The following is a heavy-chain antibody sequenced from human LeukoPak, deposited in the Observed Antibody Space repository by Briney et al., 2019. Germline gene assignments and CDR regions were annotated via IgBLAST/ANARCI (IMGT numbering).Heavy chain of an antibody. D-gene: IGHD3-9*01. CDR2: IKSKTDGGTT. J-gene: IGHJ4*02. Sequence: GRSLRLSCAASGFTFSNAWMSWVRQAPGKGLEWVGRIKSKTDGGTTDYAAPVKGRFTISRDDSKNTLYLQMNSLKTEDTAVYYCTTHYDILTGYWDCWGQGTLVTVSS. CDR3: TTHYDILTGYWDC. CDR1: GFTFSNAW. V-gene: IGHV3-15*01.